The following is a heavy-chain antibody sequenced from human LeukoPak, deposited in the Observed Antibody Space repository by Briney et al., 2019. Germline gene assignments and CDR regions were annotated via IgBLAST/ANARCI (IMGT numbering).Heavy chain of an antibody. CDR2: IYSGGST. J-gene: IGHJ2*01. CDR1: GFTVSSNY. V-gene: IGHV3-53*01. D-gene: IGHD6-19*01. CDR3: AKKLRAVAGKGRYFDL. Sequence: GGSLRLSCAASGFTVSSNYMSWVRQAPGKGLEWVSVIYSGGSTYYADSVKGRFTISRDNSKNTLYLQMNSLRAEDTAVYYCAKKLRAVAGKGRYFDLWGRGTLVTVSS.